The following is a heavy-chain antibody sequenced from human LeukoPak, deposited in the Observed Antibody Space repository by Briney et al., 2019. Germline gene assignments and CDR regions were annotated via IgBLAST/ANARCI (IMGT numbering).Heavy chain of an antibody. CDR1: GFTFSNHN. V-gene: IGHV3-21*01. CDR2: ISSNSNYI. Sequence: GGSLRLSCAASGFTFSNHNMNWVRQAPGKGLDWVSSISSNSNYIYYADSVKGRFTISRHNAKNSMYLQMNSLRVDDSAVYLCARDARSSSWGGNWGQGTLVTVSS. D-gene: IGHD6-13*01. J-gene: IGHJ4*02. CDR3: ARDARSSSWGGN.